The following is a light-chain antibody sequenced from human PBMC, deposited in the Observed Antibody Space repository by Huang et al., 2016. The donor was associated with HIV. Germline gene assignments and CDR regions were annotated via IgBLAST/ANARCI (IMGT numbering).Light chain of an antibody. CDR2: AAS. Sequence: AIQMTQSPSSLSASVGDRVTITCRASQDIRNDLGWYQHKPGKAPKFLIYAASNLQNGVPSRFSGSGSGTFFTLTISSLQPEDFATYYCLQDYSYPRTFGQGTKVEVK. V-gene: IGKV1-6*01. J-gene: IGKJ1*01. CDR1: QDIRND. CDR3: LQDYSYPRT.